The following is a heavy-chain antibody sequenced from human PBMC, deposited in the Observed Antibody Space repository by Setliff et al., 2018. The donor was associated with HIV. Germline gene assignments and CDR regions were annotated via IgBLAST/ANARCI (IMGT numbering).Heavy chain of an antibody. D-gene: IGHD5-18*01. CDR1: GYTFTSYS. CDR3: ARDAGYSYGPTSRNFDQ. CDR2: ISAYNGNT. J-gene: IGHJ4*02. V-gene: IGHV1-18*01. Sequence: ASVKVSCKASGYTFTSYSLNWVRQAPGQGLEWMGWISAYNGNTNYAQKVQGRVTMTTDTSTSTAYMEVRSLRSDDTAVYYCARDAGYSYGPTSRNFDQWGQGTLVTVSS.